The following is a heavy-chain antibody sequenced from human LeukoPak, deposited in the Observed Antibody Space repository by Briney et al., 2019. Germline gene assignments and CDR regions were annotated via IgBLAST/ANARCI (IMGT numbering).Heavy chain of an antibody. CDR3: ARHSQYSYGLLYYFDY. CDR1: GGSISSSSYY. V-gene: IGHV4-39*01. Sequence: SETLSLTCTVSGGSISSSSYYWGWIRQPPGKGLEWIGSIYYSGTTYYNPSLKSRVTISVDTSKNQFSLKLRSVTAADTAVYYCARHSQYSYGLLYYFDYWGQGTLVTVSS. CDR2: IYYSGTT. D-gene: IGHD5-18*01. J-gene: IGHJ4*02.